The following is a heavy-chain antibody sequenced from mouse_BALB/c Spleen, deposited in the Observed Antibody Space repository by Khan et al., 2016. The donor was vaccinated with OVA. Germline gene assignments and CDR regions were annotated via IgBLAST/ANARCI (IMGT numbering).Heavy chain of an antibody. J-gene: IGHJ3*01. D-gene: IGHD2-1*01. V-gene: IGHV5-9-3*01. Sequence: EVELVESGGGLVKPGGSLKLSCAASGFTFSTYAMSWVRQTPEKRLEWVATISSHGDYTYYPDNVTGRFTISRDNAKNTLYLQMSSLRSEDTAMYYCARSPYGNFAYWGQGTLVTVSA. CDR2: ISSHGDYT. CDR1: GFTFSTYA. CDR3: ARSPYGNFAY.